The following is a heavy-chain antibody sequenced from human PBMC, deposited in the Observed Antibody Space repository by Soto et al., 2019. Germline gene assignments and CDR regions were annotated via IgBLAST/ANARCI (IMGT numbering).Heavy chain of an antibody. Sequence: SVKVSCKASRGTFSSYTMSWVRQAPGQGLEWMGGIIPIFGTTTYAHKFQGRVTITADESTSTVYMELSSLRGEDTAVYYCARGALTTLAYYYGMDVWGQGTTVTVSS. CDR1: RGTFSSYT. V-gene: IGHV1-69*13. CDR2: IIPIFGTT. D-gene: IGHD4-4*01. CDR3: ARGALTTLAYYYGMDV. J-gene: IGHJ6*02.